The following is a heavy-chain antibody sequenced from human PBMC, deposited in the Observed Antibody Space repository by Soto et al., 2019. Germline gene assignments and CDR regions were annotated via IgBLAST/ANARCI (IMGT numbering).Heavy chain of an antibody. Sequence: GGSLRLSCAASGFSFSSYWMSWVRQAPGKGLQWVANIKQDGSQKYYVDSAKGRFTIYRDNAKNSLYLQMNSLRAEDTAIYYCARPYCSGGSCYNWFDPWGQGTLVTVSS. CDR3: ARPYCSGGSCYNWFDP. CDR1: GFSFSSYW. CDR2: IKQDGSQK. J-gene: IGHJ5*02. V-gene: IGHV3-7*03. D-gene: IGHD2-15*01.